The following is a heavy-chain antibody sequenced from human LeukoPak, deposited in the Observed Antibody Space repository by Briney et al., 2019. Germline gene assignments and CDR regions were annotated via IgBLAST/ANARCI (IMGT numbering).Heavy chain of an antibody. CDR1: GVTFTNYS. J-gene: IGHJ4*02. V-gene: IGHV3-23*01. Sequence: PGGSLRLFWAASGVTFTNYSMSWVRQAPGKGLEWVSGISISGGSTDYADSVKGRFTISRDNSKNTLYLQMNSLRAEDTAVYYCAKGPAGNKVEYWGQGTLVTVSS. D-gene: IGHD6-19*01. CDR2: ISISGGST. CDR3: AKGPAGNKVEY.